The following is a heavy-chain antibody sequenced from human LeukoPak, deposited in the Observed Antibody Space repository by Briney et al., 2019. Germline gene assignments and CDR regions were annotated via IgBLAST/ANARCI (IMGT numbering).Heavy chain of an antibody. CDR1: GFNFSNYR. D-gene: IGHD2-8*01. J-gene: IGHJ6*03. CDR2: ISYDGSNK. Sequence: GGSLRLSCAASGFNFSNYRMNWVRQAPGKGLEWVAVISYDGSNKYYADSVKGRFTISRDNSKNTLYLQMNSLRAEDTAVYYCANGYCTNGVCYPYYYYYMDVWGKGTTVTVSS. CDR3: ANGYCTNGVCYPYYYYYMDV. V-gene: IGHV3-30*18.